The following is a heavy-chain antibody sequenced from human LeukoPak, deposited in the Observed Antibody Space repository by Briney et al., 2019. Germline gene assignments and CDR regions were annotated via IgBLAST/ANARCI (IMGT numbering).Heavy chain of an antibody. CDR2: ISSSGSTI. CDR1: GFTFSSYE. D-gene: IGHD3-10*01. V-gene: IGHV3-48*03. Sequence: GGSLRLSCAASGFTFSSYEMNWVRQAPGKGLEWISYISSSGSTIYYADSVKGRFTISRDNAKNSLYLQMNSLRAEATAVYYCARDGWVRGVIDAFDVWGQGTLVTVSS. J-gene: IGHJ3*01. CDR3: ARDGWVRGVIDAFDV.